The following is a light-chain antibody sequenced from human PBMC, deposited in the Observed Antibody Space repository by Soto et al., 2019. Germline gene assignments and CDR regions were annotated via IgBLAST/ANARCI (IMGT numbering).Light chain of an antibody. Sequence: QSVLTQPASVFGSPGQSITISCTGTSSDVGGYNFVSWYQQLPGKAPKLMIYEVTSRPSGVSNRFSGSKSGTSASLAITGLQAEDEADYYCQAYDYSLTASVFGGGTKLTVL. CDR3: QAYDYSLTASV. CDR2: EVT. V-gene: IGLV2-14*03. J-gene: IGLJ3*02. CDR1: SSDVGGYNF.